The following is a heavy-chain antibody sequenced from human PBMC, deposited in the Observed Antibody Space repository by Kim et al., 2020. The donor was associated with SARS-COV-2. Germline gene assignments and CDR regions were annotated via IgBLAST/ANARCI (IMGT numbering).Heavy chain of an antibody. CDR3: ANLGSGSYRDAFDI. Sequence: ADSVKGRFTISRDNAKNSLYLQLNTLRAEDTALYYCANLGSGSYRDAFDIWGQGTMVTVSS. D-gene: IGHD3-10*02. V-gene: IGHV3-9*01. J-gene: IGHJ3*02.